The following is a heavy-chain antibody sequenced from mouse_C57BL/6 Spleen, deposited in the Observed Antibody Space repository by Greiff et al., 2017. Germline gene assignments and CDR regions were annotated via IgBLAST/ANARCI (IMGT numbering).Heavy chain of an antibody. CDR1: GFTFSDYG. CDR2: ISSGSSTI. J-gene: IGHJ2*01. CDR3: AMIYYGSPYYFDY. Sequence: EVQGVESGGGLVKPGGSLKLSCAASGFTFSDYGMHWVRQAPETGLEWVAYISSGSSTIYYADTVKGRFTISRDNAKNTLFLQMTSLRSEDTAMYYCAMIYYGSPYYFDYWGQGTTLTVSS. D-gene: IGHD2-1*01. V-gene: IGHV5-17*01.